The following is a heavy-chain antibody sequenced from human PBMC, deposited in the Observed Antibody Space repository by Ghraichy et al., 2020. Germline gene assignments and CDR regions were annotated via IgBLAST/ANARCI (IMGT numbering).Heavy chain of an antibody. J-gene: IGHJ4*02. CDR3: ARLRYYYDSSGYFGY. CDR1: GGSISSSSYY. Sequence: SETLSLTCTVSGGSISSSSYYWGWIRQPPGKGLEWIGSIYYSGSTYYNPSLKSRVTISVDTSKNQFSLKLSSVTAADTAVYYCARLRYYYDSSGYFGYWGQGTLVTVSS. V-gene: IGHV4-39*01. CDR2: IYYSGST. D-gene: IGHD3-22*01.